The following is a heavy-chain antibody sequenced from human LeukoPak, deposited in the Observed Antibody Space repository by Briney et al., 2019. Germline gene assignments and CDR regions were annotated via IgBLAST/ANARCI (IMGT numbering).Heavy chain of an antibody. CDR1: GGTFSSYA. J-gene: IGHJ4*02. CDR2: IIPIFGTA. D-gene: IGHD3-22*01. Sequence: GASVKVSCKASGGTFSSYAISWVRQAPGQGLEWMGRIIPIFGTANYAQKFQGRVTITTDESTSTAYMELSSLRSKDTAVYYCARGYYDSSGYYQKLFDYWGQGTLVTVSS. CDR3: ARGYYDSSGYYQKLFDY. V-gene: IGHV1-69*05.